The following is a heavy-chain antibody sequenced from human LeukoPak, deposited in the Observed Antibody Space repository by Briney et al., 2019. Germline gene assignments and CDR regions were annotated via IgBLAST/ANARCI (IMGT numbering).Heavy chain of an antibody. D-gene: IGHD4-4*01. J-gene: IGHJ4*02. Sequence: PGGSLRLSCAASGFTFSSYAMSWVRQAPGKGLEWVSAISGSGGSTYYADSVKGRFTISRDNSKNTLYLQMNSLRAEDTAVYYCAKCVYSNYYLSHDYWGQGTLVTVSS. V-gene: IGHV3-23*01. CDR3: AKCVYSNYYLSHDY. CDR1: GFTFSSYA. CDR2: ISGSGGST.